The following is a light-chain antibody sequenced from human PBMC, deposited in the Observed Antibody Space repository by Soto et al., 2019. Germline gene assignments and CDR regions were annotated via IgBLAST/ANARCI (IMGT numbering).Light chain of an antibody. CDR2: ASS. V-gene: IGKV3-11*01. CDR3: HQRQSWPRT. J-gene: IGKJ1*01. CDR1: QSVNNF. Sequence: EMIMTQSPATLSLSPGGRAALACRASQSVNNFLAWYQHKPGQAPRLLIYASSNRATGIPDRFSASGSGTDFTLTISDVQPEDFALYYCHQRQSWPRTFGQGTKVDIK.